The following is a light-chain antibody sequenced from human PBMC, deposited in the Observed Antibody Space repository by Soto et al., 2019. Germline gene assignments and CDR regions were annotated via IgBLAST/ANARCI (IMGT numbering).Light chain of an antibody. Sequence: QSVLTQSPSASASLGASVKLTCTLSSGHSNYAIAWHQQQPEKGPRYLMKLNSDGSHSKGDGIPDRFSGSSSGAERYLTISSLQSEDEAGYYCQIWATGIQIFGGGTKLTVL. J-gene: IGLJ2*01. CDR2: LNSDGSH. V-gene: IGLV4-69*01. CDR3: QIWATGIQI. CDR1: SGHSNYA.